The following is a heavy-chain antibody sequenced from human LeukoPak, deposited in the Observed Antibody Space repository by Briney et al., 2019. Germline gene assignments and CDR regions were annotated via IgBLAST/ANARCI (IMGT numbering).Heavy chain of an antibody. CDR2: IIPIFGTA. CDR1: GGTFSSYA. J-gene: IGHJ4*02. V-gene: IGHV1-69*05. D-gene: IGHD3-3*01. CDR3: ARAVTIFGVVIKYFDY. Sequence: SVNVSCKASGGTFSSYAISWVRQAPGQGLEWMGGIIPIFGTANYAQKFQGRVTITTDESTSTAYMELSSLRSEDTAVYYCARAVTIFGVVIKYFDYWGQGTLVTVSS.